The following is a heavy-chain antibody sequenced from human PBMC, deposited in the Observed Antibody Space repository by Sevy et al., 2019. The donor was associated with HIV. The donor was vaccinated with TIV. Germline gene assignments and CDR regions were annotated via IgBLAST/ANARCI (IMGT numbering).Heavy chain of an antibody. J-gene: IGHJ4*02. CDR2: ISAYNGNT. CDR3: ARDGERPKYCSGGSCPYYFDY. CDR1: GYTFTSYG. V-gene: IGHV1-18*01. D-gene: IGHD2-15*01. Sequence: ASVKVSCKASGYTFTSYGISWVRQAPGQGLEWMGWISAYNGNTNYAQKLQGRVTMTTDTSTSTADMRLRSLRSDDTAVYYCARDGERPKYCSGGSCPYYFDYWGQGTLVTVSS.